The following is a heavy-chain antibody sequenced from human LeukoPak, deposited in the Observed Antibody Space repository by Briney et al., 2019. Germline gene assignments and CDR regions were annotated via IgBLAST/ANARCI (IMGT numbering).Heavy chain of an antibody. Sequence: PSQTLSLTCTASGGSISSGDYSWSWIRQPPGQGLEWIGYIYYSGSTYYNPSLKSRVTISVDTSQKQFSLKLNSVTAADTAVYYCARAKSQRGYTYGPHTYFDYWGQGTLVTVSS. CDR2: IYYSGST. J-gene: IGHJ4*01. CDR1: GGSISSGDYS. V-gene: IGHV4-30-4*01. D-gene: IGHD5-18*01. CDR3: ARAKSQRGYTYGPHTYFDY.